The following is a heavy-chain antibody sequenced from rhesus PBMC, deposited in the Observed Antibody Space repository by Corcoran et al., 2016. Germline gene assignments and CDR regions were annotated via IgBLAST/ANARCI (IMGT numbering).Heavy chain of an antibody. CDR2: IEPSDSDT. CDR3: AKGGAIAAAGGFDY. CDR1: GYSFTSYW. V-gene: IGHV5-20*01. J-gene: IGHJ4*01. Sequence: EVQLVQSGAEVKRPGESLHISCKTSGYSFTSYWISWWRQLPGKGLAWVGAIEPSDSDTRYNPSFQGQVTISADKSISTAYLQGSRLKASDTATYYCAKGGAIAAAGGFDYWGQGVLVTVSS. D-gene: IGHD6-31*01.